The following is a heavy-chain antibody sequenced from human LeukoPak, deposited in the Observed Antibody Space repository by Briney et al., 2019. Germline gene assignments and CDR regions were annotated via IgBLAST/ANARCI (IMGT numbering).Heavy chain of an antibody. CDR1: GGSISSYY. J-gene: IGHJ3*02. V-gene: IGHV4-59*01. CDR2: IYYSGST. Sequence: SETLSLTCTVSGGSISSYYWSWLRQPPGKGLEWIGYIYYSGSTNYNPSLKSRVTISVDTSKNQFSLKLSSVTAADTAVYYCARVGRGWNAFDIWGQGTMVTVSS. CDR3: ARVGRGWNAFDI. D-gene: IGHD6-19*01.